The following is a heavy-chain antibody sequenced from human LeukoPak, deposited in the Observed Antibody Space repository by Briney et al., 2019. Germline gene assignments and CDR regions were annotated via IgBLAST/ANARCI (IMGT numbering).Heavy chain of an antibody. CDR2: ISGSGGST. CDR1: GFTFSSYA. D-gene: IGHD3-10*01. CDR3: AKDELWFGELFSSAFDI. Sequence: PGGSLRLSCAASGFTFSSYAMSWVRQAPGKGLEWVSAISGSGGSTYSAASVKGRFTISSANSKNTLYLQMNSLSAEDTAVYYCAKDELWFGELFSSAFDIWGQETMVTVSS. V-gene: IGHV3-23*01. J-gene: IGHJ3*02.